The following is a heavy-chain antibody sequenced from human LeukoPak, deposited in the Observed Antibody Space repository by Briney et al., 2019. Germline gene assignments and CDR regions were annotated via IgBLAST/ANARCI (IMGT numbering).Heavy chain of an antibody. D-gene: IGHD6-19*01. J-gene: IGHJ3*02. Sequence: GGSLRLSCAASGFTFSSYRMNWVRQAPGKGLEWVSSISSSSSYIYYADSVKGRFTISRDNAKNSLYLQMNILRAEDTAVYYCARELAADDAFDIRGQGTMVTVSS. CDR2: ISSSSSYI. CDR3: ARELAADDAFDI. CDR1: GFTFSSYR. V-gene: IGHV3-21*01.